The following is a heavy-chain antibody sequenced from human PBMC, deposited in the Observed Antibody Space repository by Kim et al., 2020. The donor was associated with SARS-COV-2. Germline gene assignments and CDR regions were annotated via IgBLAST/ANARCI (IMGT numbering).Heavy chain of an antibody. J-gene: IGHJ5*02. D-gene: IGHD4-17*01. CDR2: IYYSGST. V-gene: IGHV4-39*01. Sequence: SETLSLTCTVSGGSISSSSYYWGWIRQPPGKGLEWIGSIYYSGSTYYNPSLKSRVTISVDTSKNQFSLKLSSVTAADTAVYYCARQNYGDYGNWFDPWDQGTLVTVSS. CDR1: GGSISSSSYY. CDR3: ARQNYGDYGNWFDP.